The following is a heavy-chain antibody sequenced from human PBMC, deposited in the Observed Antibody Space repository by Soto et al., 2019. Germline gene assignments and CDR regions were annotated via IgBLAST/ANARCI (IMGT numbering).Heavy chain of an antibody. J-gene: IGHJ5*02. CDR1: GGSISSSNW. CDR3: ARSAIYCSSTSCYRGWFDP. D-gene: IGHD2-2*01. CDR2: IYHSGST. Sequence: PSETLSLTCAVSGGSISSSNWWRLFRHPPGEVLEWIGEIYHSGSTNYNSSLKSRVTISADKSKNQFSLKLSSVTAADTAVYYCARSAIYCSSTSCYRGWFDPWGQGTLVTVSS. V-gene: IGHV4-4*02.